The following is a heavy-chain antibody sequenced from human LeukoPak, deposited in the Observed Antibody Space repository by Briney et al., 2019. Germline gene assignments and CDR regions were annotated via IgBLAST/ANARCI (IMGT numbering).Heavy chain of an antibody. V-gene: IGHV3-30-3*01. CDR1: GFTFSSYA. CDR3: AKADFSGGAFDI. CDR2: ISYDGSNK. D-gene: IGHD2-15*01. Sequence: GGSLRLSCAASGFTFSSYAMHWVRQAPGKGLEWVAVISYDGSNKYYADSVKGRFTISRDNSKNTLYLQMNSLRAEDTAVYYCAKADFSGGAFDIWGQGTMVTVSS. J-gene: IGHJ3*02.